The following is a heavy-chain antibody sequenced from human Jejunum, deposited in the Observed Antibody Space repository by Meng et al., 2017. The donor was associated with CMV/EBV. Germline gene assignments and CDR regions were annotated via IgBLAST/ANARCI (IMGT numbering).Heavy chain of an antibody. CDR1: GFTFSHYS. CDR3: ARAYCGGDCFSGDY. D-gene: IGHD2-21*01. CDR2: ISDTSTYI. Sequence: SGFTFSHYSMNWVRQAPGKGLEWVSSISDTSTYIYYADSVEGRFTISRDNAKNSLFLQMNSLTVDDTAVYYCARAYCGGDCFSGDYWGQGTLVTVSS. V-gene: IGHV3-21*01. J-gene: IGHJ4*02.